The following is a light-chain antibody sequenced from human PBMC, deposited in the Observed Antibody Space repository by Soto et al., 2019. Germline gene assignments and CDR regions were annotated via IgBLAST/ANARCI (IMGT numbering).Light chain of an antibody. V-gene: IGLV2-11*01. CDR2: DVT. CDR1: SSDVGGYSH. CDR3: CSFAGTYTI. Sequence: QSVLTQPRSVSGSPGQSVTISCTGSSSDVGGYSHVSWFQQHPGKAPKLMIYDVTKRPSGVPDRFSGSKSGNTASLTISGLLAEDESDYYCCSFAGTYTIFGGGTKVTVL. J-gene: IGLJ2*01.